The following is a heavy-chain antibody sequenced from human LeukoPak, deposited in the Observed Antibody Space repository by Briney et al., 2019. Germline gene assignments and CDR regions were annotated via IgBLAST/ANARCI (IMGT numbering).Heavy chain of an antibody. D-gene: IGHD4/OR15-4a*01. V-gene: IGHV3-30*10. Sequence: GGTLRLSCAASGFTFSAYAIRWVRQSPGKRPEWVAAISYDGSNTYYTVSVKGRFTISRENSKNSLYLQLDRLRPGDTAVYYCARHLNSANYQVDFWGEGTLVTVSS. J-gene: IGHJ4*02. CDR2: ISYDGSNT. CDR3: ARHLNSANYQVDF. CDR1: GFTFSAYA.